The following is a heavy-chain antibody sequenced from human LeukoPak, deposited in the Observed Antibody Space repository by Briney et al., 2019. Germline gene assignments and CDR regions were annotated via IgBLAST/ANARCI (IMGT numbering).Heavy chain of an antibody. V-gene: IGHV4-59*01. CDR2: VYYSGST. CDR1: GGSIRRYY. CDR3: ARYDSGWFYFDF. J-gene: IGHJ4*02. Sequence: SETLSLTCTVSGGSIRRYYWTWIRQPPGKRLEWVGYVYYSGSTNYNPSLKSRVTISVDTSINQFSLNLSSVTAADTAVYYCARYDSGWFYFDFWGQGTLVTVSS. D-gene: IGHD6-19*01.